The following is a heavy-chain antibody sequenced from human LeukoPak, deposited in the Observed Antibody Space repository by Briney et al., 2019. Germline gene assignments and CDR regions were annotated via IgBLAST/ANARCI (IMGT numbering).Heavy chain of an antibody. Sequence: GASVKVSCKASGYTFTSYDINWVRQASGQGLEWMGWMNPNSGNTGYAQKFQGRVIMTRNTPTNTAYMELSSLRSEDTAVYYCARSAEPGALRHFDYWGQGTLVTVSS. D-gene: IGHD2-2*01. CDR2: MNPNSGNT. J-gene: IGHJ4*02. V-gene: IGHV1-8*01. CDR3: ARSAEPGALRHFDY. CDR1: GYTFTSYD.